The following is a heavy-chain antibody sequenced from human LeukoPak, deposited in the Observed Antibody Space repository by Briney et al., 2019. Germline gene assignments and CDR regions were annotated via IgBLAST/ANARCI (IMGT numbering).Heavy chain of an antibody. CDR3: ARSITIFGDYFDY. CDR1: GFTFSSYG. V-gene: IGHV3-30*02. D-gene: IGHD3-3*01. J-gene: IGHJ4*02. Sequence: PGGSLRLSCAASGFTFSSYGMYWVRQAPGKGLEWVAFTRYDGSSKYYADSVKGRFTISRDNSKNTLYLKMNSLRAEDTAVYYCARSITIFGDYFDYWGQGTLVTVSS. CDR2: TRYDGSSK.